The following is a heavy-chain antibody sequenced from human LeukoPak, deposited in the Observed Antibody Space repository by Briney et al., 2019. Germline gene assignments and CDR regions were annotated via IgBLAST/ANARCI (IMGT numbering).Heavy chain of an antibody. CDR1: GFTFSSYG. Sequence: GGSLRLSCAASGFTFSSYGMHWIRQAPGKGLEWVAFIRYDGSNKYYADSVKGRFTISRDNSKNTLYLQMNSLRAEDTAVYYCAKDCSSTRCFWGYWGQGTLVTVPS. D-gene: IGHD2-2*01. J-gene: IGHJ4*02. CDR2: IRYDGSNK. V-gene: IGHV3-30*02. CDR3: AKDCSSTRCFWGY.